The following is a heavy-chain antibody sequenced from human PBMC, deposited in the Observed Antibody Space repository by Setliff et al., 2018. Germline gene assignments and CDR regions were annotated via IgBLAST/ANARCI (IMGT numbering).Heavy chain of an antibody. CDR2: LHTSGST. Sequence: SETLSLTCAVSGGSISSSSYYWSWIRQPAGKGLEWVGRLHTSGSTNYNPSLKSRVTISVDASKNQFSLKLSSVTAADTAVYFCARVRNDYPYYIDSWGQGTLVTVSS. CDR3: ARVRNDYPYYIDS. V-gene: IGHV4-61*02. D-gene: IGHD4-17*01. CDR1: GGSISSSSYY. J-gene: IGHJ4*02.